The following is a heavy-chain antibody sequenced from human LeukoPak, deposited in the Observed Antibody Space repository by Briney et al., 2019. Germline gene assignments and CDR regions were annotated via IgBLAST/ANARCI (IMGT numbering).Heavy chain of an antibody. CDR1: GYTFTGYY. J-gene: IGHJ4*02. V-gene: IGHV1-2*06. Sequence: ASVKVSCKASGYTFTGYYMHWVRQAPGQGLEWMGRINPNSGGTNYAQKFQGRVTVTRDTSISTAYMELSRLRSDDTAVYYCARESIAARVIDYWGQGTLVTVSS. D-gene: IGHD6-6*01. CDR2: INPNSGGT. CDR3: ARESIAARVIDY.